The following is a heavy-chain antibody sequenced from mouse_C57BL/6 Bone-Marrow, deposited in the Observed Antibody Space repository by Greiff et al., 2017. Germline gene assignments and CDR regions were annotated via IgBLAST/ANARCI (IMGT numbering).Heavy chain of an antibody. CDR3: APRAGSSYVSNFDV. D-gene: IGHD1-1*01. Sequence: VKLQESGPELVKPGASVTISCKASGYAFSSSWMNWVKQRPGKGLEWIGRIYPGDGDTNYNGKFKGKATLTADKSSSTAYMQLSRLTSEDSAVYFCAPRAGSSYVSNFDVWGTGTTVTVSS. CDR2: IYPGDGDT. J-gene: IGHJ1*03. V-gene: IGHV1-82*01. CDR1: GYAFSSSW.